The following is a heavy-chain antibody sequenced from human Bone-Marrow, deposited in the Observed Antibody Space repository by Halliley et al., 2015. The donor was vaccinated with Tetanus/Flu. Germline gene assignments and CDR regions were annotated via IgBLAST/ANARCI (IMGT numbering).Heavy chain of an antibody. CDR2: ISKSGSHS. CDR3: ARGAVAVGPPDA. J-gene: IGHJ6*02. V-gene: IGHV3-21*01. Sequence: WVSSISKSGSHSYYADSVKGRFTISRDNAKNSLYLQMDSLGAEDTAVYYCARGAVAVGPPDAWGQGTTVTVSS. D-gene: IGHD6-19*01.